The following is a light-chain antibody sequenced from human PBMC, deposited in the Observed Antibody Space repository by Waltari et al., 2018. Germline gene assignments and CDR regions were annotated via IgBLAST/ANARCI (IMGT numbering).Light chain of an antibody. V-gene: IGLV2-14*03. CDR2: GVS. CDR3: SSYTSSSYVV. J-gene: IGLJ2*01. Sequence: QSALTQPASVSGSPGQSIPISCTGTSSDVGGYNYVSWYQQHPAKAPKLMIYGVSNRPSGVSNRFSGSKSGNTASLTISGLQAEDEADYYCSSYTSSSYVVFGGGTKLTVL. CDR1: SSDVGGYNY.